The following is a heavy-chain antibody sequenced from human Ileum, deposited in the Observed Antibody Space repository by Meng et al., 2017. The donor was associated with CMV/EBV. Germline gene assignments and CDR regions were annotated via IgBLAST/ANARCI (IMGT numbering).Heavy chain of an antibody. CDR3: AKPVTTMRFDP. CDR1: VYTFTTFD. CDR2: ISAQTGNT. Sequence: CKASVYTFTTFDITWVRQAPGQSLECMAWISAQTGNTNFAPKFQGRVIVTADTSTTTAYMELRSLKSDDTAIYYCAKPVTTMRFDPWGQGTLVTVSS. D-gene: IGHD4-17*01. J-gene: IGHJ5*02. V-gene: IGHV1-18*01.